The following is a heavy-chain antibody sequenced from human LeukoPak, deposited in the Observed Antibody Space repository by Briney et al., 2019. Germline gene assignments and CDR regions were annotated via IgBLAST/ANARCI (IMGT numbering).Heavy chain of an antibody. D-gene: IGHD4-17*01. V-gene: IGHV4-4*07. CDR3: ARENGDLDY. Sequence: PLETLPLTCTVSGGSISGFYWSWIRQPAGKGLEWIGRINPSGGTNYNPSLKSRVTMSTDTSSNKFSLNLRSVTAADTAVYYCARENGDLDYWGRGTLVTVSS. J-gene: IGHJ4*02. CDR1: GGSISGFY. CDR2: INPSGGT.